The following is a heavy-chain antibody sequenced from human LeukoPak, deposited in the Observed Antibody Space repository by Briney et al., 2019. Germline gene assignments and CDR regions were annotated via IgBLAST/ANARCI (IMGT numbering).Heavy chain of an antibody. V-gene: IGHV3-7*01. Sequence: PGGSLRLSCAASGFSFSNYAMNWVRQAPGKGLEWVANVNQDGTEKYYVDSVKGRFNISRDNAKNSLYLHMNSLRAEDTAVYYCARSKAGGYWGQGTLVIVST. CDR1: GFSFSNYA. CDR2: VNQDGTEK. D-gene: IGHD3-10*01. J-gene: IGHJ4*02. CDR3: ARSKAGGY.